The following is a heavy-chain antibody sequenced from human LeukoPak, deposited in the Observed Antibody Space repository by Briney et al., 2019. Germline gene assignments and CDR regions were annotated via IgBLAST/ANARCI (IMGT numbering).Heavy chain of an antibody. D-gene: IGHD3-10*01. Sequence: PGGSLRLSCAASGFTFSSYGMHWVHQAPGKGLEWVAFIRYDGSNKYYADSVKGRFTISRDNSKNTLYLQMNSLRAEDTAVYYCAKKSEIMVRGFMGIDYWGQGTLVTVSS. V-gene: IGHV3-30*02. CDR1: GFTFSSYG. J-gene: IGHJ4*02. CDR3: AKKSEIMVRGFMGIDY. CDR2: IRYDGSNK.